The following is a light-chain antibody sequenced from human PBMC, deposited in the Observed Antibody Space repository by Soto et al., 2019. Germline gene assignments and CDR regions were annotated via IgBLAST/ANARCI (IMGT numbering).Light chain of an antibody. CDR1: QSVSSSY. V-gene: IGKV3-20*01. CDR2: GAS. J-gene: IGKJ1*01. CDR3: QRYGSSPWT. Sequence: EIVLTQSPGTRSLSPGERASLSCMASQSVSSSYLAWYQQKPGQAPRLLIYGASSRATGIPDRFSGSGSGTDFTLTINRLEPEDFAVYYCQRYGSSPWTFGQGTKVEIK.